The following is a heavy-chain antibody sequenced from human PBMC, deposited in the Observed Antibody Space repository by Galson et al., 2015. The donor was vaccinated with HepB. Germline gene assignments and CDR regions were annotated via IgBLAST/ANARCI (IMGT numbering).Heavy chain of an antibody. V-gene: IGHV3-15*01. D-gene: IGHD4-11*01. CDR2: VKSNFDGGTT. Sequence: SLRLSCAASGLIFTNAWMSCARQAPGKGLESVGRVKSNFDGGTTDYAAPVKGRFSISRDDSKKTLYLQMNSLKTEDTAVYYCTTDPLHNLKYDHWGQGTLVTVSS. CDR1: GLIFTNAW. J-gene: IGHJ4*02. CDR3: TTDPLHNLKYDH.